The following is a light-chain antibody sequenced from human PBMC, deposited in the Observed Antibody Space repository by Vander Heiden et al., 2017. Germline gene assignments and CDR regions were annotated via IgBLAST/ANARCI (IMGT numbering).Light chain of an antibody. V-gene: IGLV1-51*01. CDR2: DNN. CDR1: SSNICSTY. Sequence: QSVLTQPPSVSAAPGQKVTIACSGSSSNICSTYVYWYQQLPGTAPKLLIYDNNKRPSGIPDRFSGSKSGTSATLGITGVQTGDEADYYCGTWDTSLSVVVFGGGTKLTVL. J-gene: IGLJ2*01. CDR3: GTWDTSLSVVV.